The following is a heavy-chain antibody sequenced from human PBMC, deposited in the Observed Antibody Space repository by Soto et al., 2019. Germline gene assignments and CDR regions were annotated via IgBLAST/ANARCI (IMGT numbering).Heavy chain of an antibody. J-gene: IGHJ4*02. CDR2: ITSGRTYI. V-gene: IGHV3-21*01. D-gene: IGHD6-6*01. CDR1: GFTFSSYN. CDR3: ARGAGSSVFDY. Sequence: EVQLVESGGDLVKPGGSLRLSCAASGFTFSSYNMNWVRQAPGKGLEWVSSITSGRTYIYYADSVKGRFTISRDNAKNSLYLQMNRLRAEDTAVYYCARGAGSSVFDYWGQGTLLTVSS.